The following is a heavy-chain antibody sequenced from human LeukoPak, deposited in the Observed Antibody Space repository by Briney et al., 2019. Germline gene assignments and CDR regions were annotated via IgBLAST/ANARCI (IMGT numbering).Heavy chain of an antibody. V-gene: IGHV3-30*18. J-gene: IGHJ6*02. CDR3: AKGQGVYYRGYLWFLSSYYGMDV. D-gene: IGHD3/OR15-3a*01. Sequence: PGGSLRLPCAASGFTFSSYGMHWVRQAPGKGLEWVAVISYDGSNKYYADSVKGRFTISRDNSKNTLYLQMNSLRAEDTAVYYWAKGQGVYYRGYLWFLSSYYGMDVWGQGTTGTGSS. CDR1: GFTFSSYG. CDR2: ISYDGSNK.